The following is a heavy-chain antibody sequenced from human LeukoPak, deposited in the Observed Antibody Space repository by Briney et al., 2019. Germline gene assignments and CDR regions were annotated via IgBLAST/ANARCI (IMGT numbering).Heavy chain of an antibody. CDR1: GGSFSGYY. CDR3: ARGLTIFGVVIPFDY. CDR2: INHSGST. J-gene: IGHJ4*02. V-gene: IGHV4-34*01. D-gene: IGHD3-3*01. Sequence: SETLSLICAVYGGSFSGYYWSWIRQPPGKGLEWIGEINHSGSTNYNPSLKSRVTISVDTSKNQFSLKLSSVTAADTAVYYCARGLTIFGVVIPFDYWGQGTLVTVSS.